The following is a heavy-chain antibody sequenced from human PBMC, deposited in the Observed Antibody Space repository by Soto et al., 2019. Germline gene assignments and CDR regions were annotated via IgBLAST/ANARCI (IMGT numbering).Heavy chain of an antibody. CDR1: GGSFSGYY. V-gene: IGHV4-34*01. Sequence: SETLSLTCAVYGGSFSGYYWSWIRQPPGKGLEWIGEINHSGSTNYNPSLKSRVTISVDTSKNQFSLKLSSVTAADTAVYYCARGTQGHSGPKGYSFDPWGQGNLVTVSS. CDR3: ARGTQGHSGPKGYSFDP. CDR2: INHSGST. J-gene: IGHJ5*02. D-gene: IGHD6-13*01.